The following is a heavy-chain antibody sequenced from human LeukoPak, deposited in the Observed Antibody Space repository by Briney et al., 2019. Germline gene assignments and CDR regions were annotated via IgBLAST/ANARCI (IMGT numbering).Heavy chain of an antibody. CDR1: GYTFTGYY. J-gene: IGHJ5*02. CDR3: ARVRRIQPWFGFDP. V-gene: IGHV1-2*02. Sequence: GASVKVSCKASGYTFTGYYMHWVRQAPGQGLEWMGWINPNSGGTNYAQKFQGRVTMTRDTSISTAYMELSRLRSDDTAVYYCARVRRIQPWFGFDPWGQGTLVTVSS. CDR2: INPNSGGT. D-gene: IGHD5-18*01.